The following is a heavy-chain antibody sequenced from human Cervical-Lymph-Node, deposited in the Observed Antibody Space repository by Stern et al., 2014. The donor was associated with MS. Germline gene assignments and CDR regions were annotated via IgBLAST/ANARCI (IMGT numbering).Heavy chain of an antibody. CDR1: GYSFTIYY. CDR2: IYPYASDT. Sequence: EVQLVESGAEVKKPGESLKISCKLSGYSFTIYYIAWVRQMPGKGLDWMGVIYPYASDTTYSPSFQGQVTISADKSITTAYLQWSSLRASDTAMYYCARHVQGFDYWGQGTLVTVSS. J-gene: IGHJ4*02. CDR3: ARHVQGFDY. V-gene: IGHV5-51*01.